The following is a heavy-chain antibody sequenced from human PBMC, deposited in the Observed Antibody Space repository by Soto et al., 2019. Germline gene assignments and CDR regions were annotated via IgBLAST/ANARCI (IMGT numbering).Heavy chain of an antibody. CDR2: IDPSDSYT. D-gene: IGHD3-16*02. J-gene: IGHJ6*02. V-gene: IGHV5-10-1*01. Sequence: VESLKISCNGSGYSFTSYWISWVRQMPWKGLEWMGRIDPSDSYTNYSPSFQGHVTISADKSISTAYLQWSSLKASDTAMYYCARSGGNVLIQYYYYGMDVWGQGTTVTVSS. CDR1: GYSFTSYW. CDR3: ARSGGNVLIQYYYYGMDV.